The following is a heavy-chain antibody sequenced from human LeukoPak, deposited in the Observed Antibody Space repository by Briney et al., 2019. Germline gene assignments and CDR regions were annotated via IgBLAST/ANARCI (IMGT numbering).Heavy chain of an antibody. CDR2: IDKKDNLYAT. J-gene: IGHJ5*02. Sequence: GGSLKLSCAASGFTFSGSAVHWVRQSSGKGLEWVGHIDKKDNLYATAYAESVKGRFTISRGDSKDAAFLHMDSLKTEDTALYYCTRDRGTYNWFDPWGQGTLVTVSS. CDR3: TRDRGTYNWFDP. V-gene: IGHV3-73*01. CDR1: GFTFSGSA. D-gene: IGHD2-15*01.